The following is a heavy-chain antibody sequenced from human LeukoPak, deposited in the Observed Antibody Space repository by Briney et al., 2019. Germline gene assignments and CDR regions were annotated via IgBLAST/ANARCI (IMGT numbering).Heavy chain of an antibody. CDR2: INHSGST. CDR3: ARDSYGDYYMDV. Sequence: PSETLSLTCTVYGGSFSGYYWSWIRQPPGKGLEWIGEINHSGSTNYNPSLKSRVTISVDTSKNQFSLKLSSVTAADTAVYYCARDSYGDYYMDVWGKGTTVTISS. CDR1: GGSFSGYY. J-gene: IGHJ6*03. D-gene: IGHD4-17*01. V-gene: IGHV4-34*01.